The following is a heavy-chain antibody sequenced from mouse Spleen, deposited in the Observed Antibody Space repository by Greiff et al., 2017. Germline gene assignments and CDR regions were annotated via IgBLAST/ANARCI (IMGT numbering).Heavy chain of an antibody. J-gene: IGHJ3*01. D-gene: IGHD2-4*01. CDR2: INPSTGYT. Sequence: VQLVESGAELAKPGASVKMSCKASGYTFTSYWMHWVKQRPGQGLEWIGYINPSTGYTEYNQKFKDKATLTADKSSSTAYMQLSSLTSEDSAVYYCAREITTAWFAYWGQGTLVTVSA. V-gene: IGHV1-7*01. CDR3: AREITTAWFAY. CDR1: GYTFTSYW.